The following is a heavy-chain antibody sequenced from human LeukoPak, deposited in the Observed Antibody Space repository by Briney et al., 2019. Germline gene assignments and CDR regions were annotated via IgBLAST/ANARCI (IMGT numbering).Heavy chain of an antibody. CDR1: GGSISSSNW. Sequence: SGTLSLTCAVSGGSISSSNWWSWVRQPPGKGLEWIGEIYHSGSTNYNPSLKSRVTISVDKSKNQFSLKLSSVTAADTAVYYCARARPLAGRYCSSTSCYEVGGFDYWGQGTLVTVSS. J-gene: IGHJ4*02. V-gene: IGHV4-4*02. CDR2: IYHSGST. CDR3: ARARPLAGRYCSSTSCYEVGGFDY. D-gene: IGHD2-2*01.